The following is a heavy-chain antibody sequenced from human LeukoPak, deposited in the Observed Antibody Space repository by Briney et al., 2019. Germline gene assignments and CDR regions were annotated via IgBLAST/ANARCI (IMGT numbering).Heavy chain of an antibody. D-gene: IGHD3-10*01. J-gene: IGHJ4*02. CDR1: GGSISSYY. Sequence: SETLSLTCTVSGGSISSYYWSWIRQPAGKGLEWIGRIYTSGSTNYNPSLKSRVTMSVDTSKNQFSLKLSSVTAADTAVYYCARDTTLVLLWFGELSEPFDYWGQGTLVTVSS. V-gene: IGHV4-4*07. CDR3: ARDTTLVLLWFGELSEPFDY. CDR2: IYTSGST.